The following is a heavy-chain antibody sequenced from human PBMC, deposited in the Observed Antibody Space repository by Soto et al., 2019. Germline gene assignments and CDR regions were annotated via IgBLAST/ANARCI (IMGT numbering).Heavy chain of an antibody. CDR3: ARMIAASGHYGMDV. V-gene: IGHV1-2*04. CDR1: GYTVTAYY. D-gene: IGHD6-13*01. J-gene: IGHJ6*02. CDR2: INPNSGGT. Sequence: QVQLVQSGAEVKKPGASVKVSCKASGYTVTAYYVHWVRQAPGQGLEWMGWINPNSGGTNYAQKFKGWGTMTGDTSISTVYMEQRRLRFDDTAVYYCARMIAASGHYGMDVWGQGTTVTVSS.